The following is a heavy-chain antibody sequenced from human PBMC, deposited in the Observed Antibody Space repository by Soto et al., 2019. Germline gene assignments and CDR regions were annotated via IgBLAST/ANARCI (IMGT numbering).Heavy chain of an antibody. J-gene: IGHJ4*02. CDR2: ISESGRDT. CDR3: AKLAQTRTNILTGYSDY. CDR1: GFTFSGSP. D-gene: IGHD3-9*01. Sequence: EVKLLESGGGFVQTGGSLRLSCVASGFTFSGSPMSWVRQAPGKGLQWVSTISESGRDTYYADSVEGRFSVSRDNSKNTLFLQMSSLNAGDTALYFCAKLAQTRTNILTGYSDYWGQGTLVTVSS. V-gene: IGHV3-23*01.